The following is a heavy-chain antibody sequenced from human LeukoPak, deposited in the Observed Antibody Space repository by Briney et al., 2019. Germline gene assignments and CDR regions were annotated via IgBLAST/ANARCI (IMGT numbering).Heavy chain of an antibody. D-gene: IGHD1-26*01. J-gene: IGHJ6*02. V-gene: IGHV3-66*01. CDR3: ARRNSGSYYPSYYYYGMDV. CDR1: GFTVSSNY. Sequence: GGSLRLSCAASGFTVSSNYMSWFRQAPGKGLEWVSVIYSGGSTYYADSVMGRFTISRDNSKNTLYLQMNSLRAEDTAVYYCARRNSGSYYPSYYYYGMDVWGQGTTVTVSS. CDR2: IYSGGST.